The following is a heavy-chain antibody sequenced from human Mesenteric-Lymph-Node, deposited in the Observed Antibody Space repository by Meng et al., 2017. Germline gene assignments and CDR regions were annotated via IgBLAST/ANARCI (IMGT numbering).Heavy chain of an antibody. Sequence: QVQWVQSGSELKKPGASVKVSCKASGYTFTSYAMNWVRQAPGQGLEWMGRINPNSGGTNYAQKFQGRVTMTRDTSISTAYMELSRLRSDDTAVYYCARGADSSGYYYAEFDYWGQGTLVTVSS. CDR3: ARGADSSGYYYAEFDY. V-gene: IGHV1-2*06. J-gene: IGHJ4*02. D-gene: IGHD3-22*01. CDR1: GYTFTSYA. CDR2: INPNSGGT.